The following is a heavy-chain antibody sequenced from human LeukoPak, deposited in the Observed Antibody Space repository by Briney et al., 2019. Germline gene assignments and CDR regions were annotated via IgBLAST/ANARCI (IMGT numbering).Heavy chain of an antibody. CDR1: GFTFSNYA. D-gene: IGHD4-11*01. J-gene: IGHJ3*02. CDR2: IWHDGSNK. Sequence: GSLRLSCAASGFTFSNYATHWVRQAPGKGLEWVAIIWHDGSNKYYADSVKGRFTISRDNSKNTLYLQMNSLRAEDTAMYYCTKGGTEPYRDNAFDIWGLGTMVTVSS. V-gene: IGHV3-33*06. CDR3: TKGGTEPYRDNAFDI.